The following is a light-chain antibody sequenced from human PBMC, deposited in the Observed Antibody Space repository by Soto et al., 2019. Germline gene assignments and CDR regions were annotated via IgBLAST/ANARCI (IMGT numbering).Light chain of an antibody. V-gene: IGKV3-11*01. CDR2: DAS. CDR1: QSVRTY. CDR3: QQRSNWPVT. J-gene: IGKJ1*01. Sequence: EIVLTQSPATLSLSPGERATLSCRASQSVRTYLAWYQQKPGQAPRLLIYDASNRAAGIPARFSGSGSGTDFTLTISSLEPEDFEVYYCQQRSNWPVTFGQGTKV.